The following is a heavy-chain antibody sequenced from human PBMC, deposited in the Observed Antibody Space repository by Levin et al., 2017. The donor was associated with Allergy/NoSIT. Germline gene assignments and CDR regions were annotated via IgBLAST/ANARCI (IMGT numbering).Heavy chain of an antibody. CDR3: TRRGITVDPSDY. CDR1: GFTFSGSA. J-gene: IGHJ4*02. CDR2: IRNKANNYAT. V-gene: IGHV3-73*01. Sequence: GESLKISCAASGFTFSGSAMHWVRQASGKGLEWVGRIRNKANNYATTYDASVKGRFTISRDDSRSTLYLEMNSLKIEDTAIYYCTRRGITVDPSDYWGQGTLVTVSS. D-gene: IGHD6-19*01.